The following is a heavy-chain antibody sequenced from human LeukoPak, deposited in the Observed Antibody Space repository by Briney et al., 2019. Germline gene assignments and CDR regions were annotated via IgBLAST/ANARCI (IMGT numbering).Heavy chain of an antibody. CDR2: IRYDGSNK. J-gene: IGHJ4*02. Sequence: GGSLRLSCAASGFTFSSLGMHWVRQAPGKGLEWVAFIRYDGSNKYYADSVKGRFTISRDNSKNTLYLQMNSLRAEDTAVYYCAKDSGWSRNFDYWGQGTLVTVSS. V-gene: IGHV3-30*02. CDR1: GFTFSSLG. CDR3: AKDSGWSRNFDY. D-gene: IGHD6-19*01.